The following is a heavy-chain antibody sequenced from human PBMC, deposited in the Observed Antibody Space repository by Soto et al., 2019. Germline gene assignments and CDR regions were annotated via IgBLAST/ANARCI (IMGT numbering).Heavy chain of an antibody. V-gene: IGHV3-43*02. D-gene: IGHD3-10*01. CDR3: AKSNTLWFGELLPYYYYGMDV. J-gene: IGHJ6*02. CDR2: ISGDGGST. Sequence: GGSLRLSCAASGFTFDDYAMHWVRKAPGKGLEWVSLISGDGGSTYYADSVKGRFTISRDNSKNSLYLQMNSLRTEDTALYYCAKSNTLWFGELLPYYYYGMDVWGQGTTVTVSS. CDR1: GFTFDDYA.